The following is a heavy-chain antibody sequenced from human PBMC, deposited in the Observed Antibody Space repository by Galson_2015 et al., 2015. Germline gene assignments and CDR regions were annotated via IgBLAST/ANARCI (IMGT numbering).Heavy chain of an antibody. J-gene: IGHJ4*02. CDR3: VKIWSNSIILDAIDY. D-gene: IGHD3-3*01. CDR2: ISGGADRT. V-gene: IGHV3-23*01. Sequence: SLRLSCAASGFTFSPYAMSWVRQVPGKGLEWVSAISGGADRTYYADSVKGRFTISRDNSKRTLYLQMNSLRAEDTAIYYCVKIWSNSIILDAIDYWGRGTLVTVSP. CDR1: GFTFSPYA.